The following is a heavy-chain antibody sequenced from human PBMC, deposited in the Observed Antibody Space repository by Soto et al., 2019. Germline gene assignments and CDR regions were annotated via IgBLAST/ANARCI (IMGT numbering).Heavy chain of an antibody. V-gene: IGHV5-51*01. CDR2: IFPSDSDT. Sequence: GESLKISCRTSVYKFTSYWIAWVRQMPGKGLEWMGIIFPSDSDTRYSPSFQGQVTISADRSTSTVFLQWASLKASDTAVYFCARKDKSGYFNWFDPWGQGTLVTVPQ. D-gene: IGHD3-22*01. CDR1: VYKFTSYW. J-gene: IGHJ5*02. CDR3: ARKDKSGYFNWFDP.